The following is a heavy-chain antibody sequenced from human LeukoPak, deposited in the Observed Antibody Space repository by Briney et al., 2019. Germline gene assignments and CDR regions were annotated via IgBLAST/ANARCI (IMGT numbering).Heavy chain of an antibody. CDR1: GYTFTGYY. CDR2: INPNSGGT. D-gene: IGHD6-19*01. Sequence: ASVKVSCKASGYTFTGYYMHWVRQAPGQGLEWMGWINPNSGGTNYAQKFQGRVTMTRDTSISTAYMELSRLRSDDTAVYYCARGSPAVAAQKGDYWGQGTRVTVSS. V-gene: IGHV1-2*02. CDR3: ARGSPAVAAQKGDY. J-gene: IGHJ4*02.